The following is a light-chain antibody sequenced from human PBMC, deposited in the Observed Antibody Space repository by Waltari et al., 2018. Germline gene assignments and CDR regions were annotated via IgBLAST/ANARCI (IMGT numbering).Light chain of an antibody. V-gene: IGLV2-14*03. Sequence: QSALTQPASVSGSPGQSITISCTGTTSNVGGYNYVSWYQQHPGNAPKVMLYDVSNRPSGVSNRFSGSKSGNTASLTISGLQAEDEADYYCSSYTSISTLVFGTGTKVTVL. J-gene: IGLJ1*01. CDR3: SSYTSISTLV. CDR2: DVS. CDR1: TSNVGGYNY.